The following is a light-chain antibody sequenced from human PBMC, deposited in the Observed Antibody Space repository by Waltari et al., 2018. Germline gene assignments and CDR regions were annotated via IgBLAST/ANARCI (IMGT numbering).Light chain of an antibody. CDR2: DTS. V-gene: IGKV3-20*01. J-gene: IGKJ1*01. Sequence: EIGLTQSPGTLALSPGERATLACRASQSVGRALAWYQQKPGQAPRLLIYDTSTRATGIPDRFSGSGSGTDFSLTISRVEPEDFAVYYCQMYVRLPVTFGQGTKVEVK. CDR1: QSVGRA. CDR3: QMYVRLPVT.